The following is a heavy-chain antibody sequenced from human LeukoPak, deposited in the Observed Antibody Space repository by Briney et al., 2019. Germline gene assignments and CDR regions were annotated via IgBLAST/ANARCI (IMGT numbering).Heavy chain of an antibody. D-gene: IGHD4-17*01. CDR2: IYYSGST. CDR1: GGSISSGDYY. Sequence: SRTLSLTCTVAGGSISSGDYYWSWIRQPPGKGLEWIGYIYYSGSTYYNPSLKSRVTISVDTSKNQFSLKLSSVTAADTAVYYCAREDGDYSLDYCGQGTLVTVSS. CDR3: AREDGDYSLDY. V-gene: IGHV4-30-4*08. J-gene: IGHJ4*02.